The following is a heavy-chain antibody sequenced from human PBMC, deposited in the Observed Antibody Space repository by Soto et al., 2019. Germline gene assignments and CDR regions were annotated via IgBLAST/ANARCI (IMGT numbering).Heavy chain of an antibody. D-gene: IGHD2-2*01. CDR2: MNPNSGNT. CDR3: ARDGYCSSTSCYGVDY. J-gene: IGHJ4*02. V-gene: IGHV1-8*01. CDR1: GYTFTSYG. Sequence: QVQLVQSGAEVKKPGASVKVSCKASGYTFTSYGINWVRQATGQGLEWMGWMNPNSGNTGYAQKFQGRVTMTRNTSISTAYMELSSLRSEDTAVYYCARDGYCSSTSCYGVDYWGQGTLVTVSS.